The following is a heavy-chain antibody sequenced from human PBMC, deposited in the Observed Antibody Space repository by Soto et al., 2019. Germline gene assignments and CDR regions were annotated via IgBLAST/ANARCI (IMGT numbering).Heavy chain of an antibody. V-gene: IGHV1-8*01. CDR2: MNPNSGNT. CDR1: GYTFTSYD. D-gene: IGHD5-12*01. J-gene: IGHJ6*03. CDR3: ARGSEASGYDYYYYYYYMDV. Sequence: GASVKVSCKASGYTFTSYDINWVRQATGQGLERMGWMNPNSGNTGYAQKFQGRVTMTRNTSISTAYMELSSLRSEDTAVYYCARGSEASGYDYYYYYYYMDVWGKGTTVTVSS.